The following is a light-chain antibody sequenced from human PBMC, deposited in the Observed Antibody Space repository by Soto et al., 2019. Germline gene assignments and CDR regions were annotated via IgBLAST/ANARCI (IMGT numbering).Light chain of an antibody. CDR1: QSLLHSNGYNY. CDR3: MQLLHPPLT. CDR2: LAS. V-gene: IGKV2-28*01. J-gene: IGKJ4*01. Sequence: EIVMTQSPLSLPVTPGEPASISGRSSQSLLHSNGYNYLAWFLQKAGQSPQLLIYLASSRASGVPDRFSGSGSGTDFTLEISSVEAEDVGIYYCMQLLHPPLTFGGGTKVDIK.